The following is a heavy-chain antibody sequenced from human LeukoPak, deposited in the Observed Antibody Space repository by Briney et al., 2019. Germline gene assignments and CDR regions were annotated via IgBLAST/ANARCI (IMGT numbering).Heavy chain of an antibody. D-gene: IGHD6-6*01. V-gene: IGHV4-59*11. CDR2: IYSSGST. Sequence: SETLSLTCTVSGGSIPSHYWSWIRQPPGKGLEWLGYIYSSGSTNYNLSLRSRVTISVDTSKNQFSLMLTSLTAMVSSVYYCARVRADSSNDAFDIWGQGTVVTVS. CDR3: ARVRADSSNDAFDI. CDR1: GGSIPSHY. J-gene: IGHJ3*02.